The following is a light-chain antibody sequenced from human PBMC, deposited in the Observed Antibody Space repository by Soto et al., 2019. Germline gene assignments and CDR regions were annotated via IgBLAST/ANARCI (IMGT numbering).Light chain of an antibody. CDR2: DTS. CDR3: QQYNSYSIT. Sequence: GDRVTITCRASQSISSWLAWYQQKPGKAPKLLIYDTSSLESGVPSRFSGSGSGTEFTLTISSLQPDDFATYYCQQYNSYSITFGQGTRLEIK. CDR1: QSISSW. J-gene: IGKJ5*01. V-gene: IGKV1-5*01.